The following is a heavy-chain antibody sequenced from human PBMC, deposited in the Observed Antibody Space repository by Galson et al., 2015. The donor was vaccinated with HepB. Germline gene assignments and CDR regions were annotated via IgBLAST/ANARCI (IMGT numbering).Heavy chain of an antibody. CDR2: IYPADSDT. Sequence: QSGAEVKKPGESLNISCKGSRQSFRNYWIGWVRQMPGKGLEWMGMIYPADSDTRYSPSFQGHVTISADNSLSTAYLLWSSLKVSDTAVYYCAQQIVGAANFDFWGQGTLVTVSS. J-gene: IGHJ4*02. D-gene: IGHD1-26*01. CDR3: AQQIVGAANFDF. V-gene: IGHV5-51*01. CDR1: RQSFRNYW.